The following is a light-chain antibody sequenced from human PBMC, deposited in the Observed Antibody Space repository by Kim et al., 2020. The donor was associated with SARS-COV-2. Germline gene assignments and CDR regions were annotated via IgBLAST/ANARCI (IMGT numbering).Light chain of an antibody. CDR1: QSVSSSY. V-gene: IGKV3-20*01. Sequence: LSPGERVTLACRASQSVSSSYVAWYQQKPGQAPRLLIYDASSRATGIPDRFSGSGSGTDFTLTISRLEPEDFAVYYCQHYGTSLTLGGGTKVDIK. CDR3: QHYGTSLT. J-gene: IGKJ4*01. CDR2: DAS.